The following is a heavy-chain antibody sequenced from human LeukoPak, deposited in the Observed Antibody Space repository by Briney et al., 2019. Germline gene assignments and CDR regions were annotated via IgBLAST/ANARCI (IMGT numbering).Heavy chain of an antibody. J-gene: IGHJ4*02. Sequence: ASVKVSCKASGYTFTSYGISWVRQAPGQGLEWMGWISAYNGNTNYAQKLQGRVTMTTDTSTSTAYMELRSLRSDDTAVYYCASAIRYFDWLLSLPFDYWGQGTLVTVSS. CDR3: ASAIRYFDWLLSLPFDY. D-gene: IGHD3-9*01. CDR2: ISAYNGNT. CDR1: GYTFTSYG. V-gene: IGHV1-18*01.